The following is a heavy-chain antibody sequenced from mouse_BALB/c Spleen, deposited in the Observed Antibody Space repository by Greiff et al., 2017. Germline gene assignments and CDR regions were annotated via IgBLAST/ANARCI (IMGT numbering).Heavy chain of an antibody. CDR2: INPGSGGT. V-gene: IGHV1-54*01. Sequence: VQLQQSGAELVRPGTSVKVSCEASGYAFTNFLIEWVKQRPGQGLEWIGVINPGSGGTNYDEKLKGKATLTADNSSSTAYMQLSSLTSDDSAVYFCGRAEVLEYAMDYWGQGTSVTVSS. CDR3: GRAEVLEYAMDY. CDR1: GYAFTNFL. J-gene: IGHJ4*01.